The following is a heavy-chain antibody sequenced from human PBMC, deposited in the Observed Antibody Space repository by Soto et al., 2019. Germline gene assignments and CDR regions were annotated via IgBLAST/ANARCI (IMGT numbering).Heavy chain of an antibody. Sequence: GESLKISCKGSDYGFAVYWIAWVRQIPWKGLEWMGLIYPSDSDTRYSPSFQGQVTISADKSIITAYLQWSSLKPSDTAMYYCARKDGAANYYFDCWGQGTRVTVSS. D-gene: IGHD4-17*01. CDR1: DYGFAVYW. J-gene: IGHJ4*02. CDR3: ARKDGAANYYFDC. CDR2: IYPSDSDT. V-gene: IGHV5-51*01.